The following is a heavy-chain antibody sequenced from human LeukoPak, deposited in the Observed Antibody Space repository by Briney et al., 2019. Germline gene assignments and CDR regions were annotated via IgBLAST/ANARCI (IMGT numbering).Heavy chain of an antibody. Sequence: ASVKVSCKASGYTFTGYYIHWVRQAPGQGLEWMGWINPNSGATHSAQKFQGRVTMTRDTSISTAYMDFSRLRSDDTAMYYCARDHTWNGGIDALDIWGQGTLVTVSS. CDR3: ARDHTWNGGIDALDI. J-gene: IGHJ3*02. CDR2: INPNSGAT. V-gene: IGHV1-2*02. CDR1: GYTFTGYY. D-gene: IGHD1-1*01.